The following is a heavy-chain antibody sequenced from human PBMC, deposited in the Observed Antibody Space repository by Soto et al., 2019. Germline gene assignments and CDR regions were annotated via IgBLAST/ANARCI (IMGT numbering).Heavy chain of an antibody. Sequence: SETLSLTCAVSGGSMSSGGYSWSWIRQPPGKGLEWIGYIYHNGSPYYNPSLKSRVTISVDTSTKQFSLRLNSVTAADTAVYYGVRQVFGALHGHVDVWGQGTTVTVSS. J-gene: IGHJ6*02. CDR1: GGSMSSGGYS. V-gene: IGHV4-30-2*01. CDR2: IYHNGSP. D-gene: IGHD3-10*02. CDR3: VRQVFGALHGHVDV.